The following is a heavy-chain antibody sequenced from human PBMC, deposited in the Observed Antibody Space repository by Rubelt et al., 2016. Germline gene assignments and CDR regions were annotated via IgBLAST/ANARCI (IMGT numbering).Heavy chain of an antibody. CDR1: GFTFSSYW. J-gene: IGHJ3*02. CDR2: INSDGSNT. CDR3: AKSREVTRSAFDT. D-gene: IGHD2-21*02. Sequence: GGGLVQPGGSLRLPCEASGFTFSSYWMHWVRQAPGKGLVWVSRINSDGSNTDYADSVKGRFTISRDNSRNTVYLQMNSLRAEDTAVSFCAKSREVTRSAFDTWGQGTMVAVSS. V-gene: IGHV3-74*01.